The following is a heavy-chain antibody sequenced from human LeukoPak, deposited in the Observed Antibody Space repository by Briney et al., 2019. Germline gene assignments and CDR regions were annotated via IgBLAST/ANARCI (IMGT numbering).Heavy chain of an antibody. CDR3: AAYYYGSGSSPGFFDP. D-gene: IGHD3-10*01. Sequence: SETLSLTCAVSGGSISSNSYYWGWIRQPPGKGLEWIGSIYYSGSTYYNPSLKSRVTISVDTSKGQFSLKLTSVTAADTAVYYCAAYYYGSGSSPGFFDPWGHGTLVTVSS. J-gene: IGHJ5*02. CDR1: GGSISSNSYY. CDR2: IYYSGST. V-gene: IGHV4-39*01.